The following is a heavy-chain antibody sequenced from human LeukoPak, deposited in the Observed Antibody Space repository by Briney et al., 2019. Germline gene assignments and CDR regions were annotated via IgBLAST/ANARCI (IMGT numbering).Heavy chain of an antibody. D-gene: IGHD1-7*01. CDR3: AKIRVIFNWNYAYYFDY. Sequence: PGGSLRLSCAASGFTFSSYEMNWVRQAPGKGLEWVSYISSSGSTIYYADSVKGRFTVPRDNSKNTLYLQMNSLRAEDTAVYYCAKIRVIFNWNYAYYFDYWGQGSLVTVSS. V-gene: IGHV3-48*03. CDR1: GFTFSSYE. J-gene: IGHJ4*02. CDR2: ISSSGSTI.